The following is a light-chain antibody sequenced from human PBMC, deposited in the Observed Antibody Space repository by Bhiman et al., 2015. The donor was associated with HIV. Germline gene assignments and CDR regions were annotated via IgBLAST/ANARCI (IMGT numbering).Light chain of an antibody. CDR1: SRDVGGYNF. Sequence: QSALTQPASVSGSPGQSITISCTGTSRDVGGYNFVSWYQQHPGKAPKLMIYDVSKRPSGVSDRFSGSKSGNTASLTISGLQAEDEADFYCSSYTSSNTYVFGSGTKVTVL. V-gene: IGLV2-14*01. CDR2: DVS. CDR3: SSYTSSNTYV. J-gene: IGLJ1*01.